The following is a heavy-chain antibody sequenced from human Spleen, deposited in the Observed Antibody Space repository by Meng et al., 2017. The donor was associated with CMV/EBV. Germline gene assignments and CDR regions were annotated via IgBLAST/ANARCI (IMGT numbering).Heavy chain of an antibody. CDR2: INPNSGGT. D-gene: IGHD3-10*01. Sequence: ASVKVSCKASGYTFTGYFIHWVRQAPGQGLEWMGWINPNSGGTNYAQKFQGRVTMTRDTSISTAYMELSRLRLDDTAVYYCARTHLPYWRIIMVRGVDYFDYWGQGTLVTVSS. V-gene: IGHV1-2*02. CDR1: GYTFTGYF. J-gene: IGHJ4*02. CDR3: ARTHLPYWRIIMVRGVDYFDY.